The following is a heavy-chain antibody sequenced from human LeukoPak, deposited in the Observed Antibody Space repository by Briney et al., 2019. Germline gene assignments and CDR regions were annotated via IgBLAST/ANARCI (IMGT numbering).Heavy chain of an antibody. Sequence: GGSLRLSCAASGFTVSSNCMTWVRQAPGKGLEWVANIKQDGSEKYYVDSVKGRFTISRDNAKNSLYLQMNSLRAEDTAVYYCARVDYWGQGTLVTVSS. J-gene: IGHJ4*02. CDR2: IKQDGSEK. CDR3: ARVDY. V-gene: IGHV3-7*01. CDR1: GFTVSSNC.